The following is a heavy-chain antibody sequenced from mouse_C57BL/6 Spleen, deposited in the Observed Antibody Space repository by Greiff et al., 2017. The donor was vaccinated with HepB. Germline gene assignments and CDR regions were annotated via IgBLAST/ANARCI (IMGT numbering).Heavy chain of an antibody. J-gene: IGHJ4*01. D-gene: IGHD2-10*02. V-gene: IGHV7-3*01. CDR3: ARSLMGLRGMGMDY. CDR1: GFTFTDYY. CDR2: IRNKANGYTT. Sequence: DVMLVESGGGLVQPGGSLSLSCAASGFTFTDYYMSWVRQPPGKALEWLGFIRNKANGYTTEYSASVKGRFTISRDNSQSILYLQMNALRAEDSATYYCARSLMGLRGMGMDYWGQGTSVTVSS.